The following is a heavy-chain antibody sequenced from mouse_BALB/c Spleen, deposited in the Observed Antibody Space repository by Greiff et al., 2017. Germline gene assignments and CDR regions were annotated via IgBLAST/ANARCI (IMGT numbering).Heavy chain of an antibody. V-gene: IGHV5-17*02. CDR3: ARFSYDYDGDPYFDV. J-gene: IGHJ1*01. CDR2: ISSGSSTI. Sequence: EVQLVESGGGLVQPGGSRKLSCAASGFTFSSFGMHWVRQAPEKGLEWVAYISSGSSTIYYADTVKGRFTISRDNPKNTLFLQMTSLRSEDTAMYYCARFSYDYDGDPYFDVWGAGTTVTVSS. CDR1: GFTFSSFG. D-gene: IGHD2-4*01.